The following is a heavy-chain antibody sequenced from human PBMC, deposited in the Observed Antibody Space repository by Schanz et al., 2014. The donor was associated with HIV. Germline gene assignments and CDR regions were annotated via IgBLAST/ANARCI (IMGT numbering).Heavy chain of an antibody. J-gene: IGHJ5*02. D-gene: IGHD2-2*01. V-gene: IGHV3-23*04. Sequence: VQLVESGGGVVQPGRSLRLSCAASGFTFSTYGMHWVRQAPGKGLEWVSAVSGSGAGTSYADSVKGRFTIARDNSEKTLYLHMNNLRVEDTAIYYCAKDRCSTTSCYGGNWFDPWGQGTLVTVSP. CDR2: VSGSGAGT. CDR1: GFTFSTYG. CDR3: AKDRCSTTSCYGGNWFDP.